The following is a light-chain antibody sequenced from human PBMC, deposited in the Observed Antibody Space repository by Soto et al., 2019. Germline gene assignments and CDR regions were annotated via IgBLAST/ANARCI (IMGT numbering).Light chain of an antibody. CDR1: QSVSSSY. V-gene: IGKV3-20*01. Sequence: TQALSPGEKTTLSFRVSQSVSSSYLAWYQQKPGQAPRLLIHGTSSRATGIPDRFSGSGSGTDFTLTINSLEPEDFAVYYCQHFGSSLRTFCQRTNVDI. CDR3: QHFGSSLRT. J-gene: IGKJ1*01. CDR2: GTS.